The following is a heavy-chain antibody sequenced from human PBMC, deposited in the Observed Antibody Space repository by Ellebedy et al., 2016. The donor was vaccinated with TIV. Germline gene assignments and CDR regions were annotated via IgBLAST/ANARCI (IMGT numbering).Heavy chain of an antibody. D-gene: IGHD4-23*01. CDR2: IKQDGSEK. Sequence: GGSLRLSXAASGFTFSSYWMSWVRQAPGKGLEWVANIKQDGSEKYYVDSVKGRFTIFRDNAKNSLYLQMNSLRADDTAVYYCARERWYLLGSNYYYYGLDVWGQGTTVIVSS. J-gene: IGHJ6*02. V-gene: IGHV3-7*01. CDR3: ARERWYLLGSNYYYYGLDV. CDR1: GFTFSSYW.